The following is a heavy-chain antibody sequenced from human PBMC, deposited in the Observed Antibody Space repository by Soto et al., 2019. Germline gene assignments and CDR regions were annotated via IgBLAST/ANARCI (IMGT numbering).Heavy chain of an antibody. V-gene: IGHV3-33*01. CDR2: IWYDGSNK. D-gene: IGHD3-10*01. CDR3: ARELSGSGPDY. J-gene: IGHJ4*02. Sequence: QVQLVESGGGVVQPGRSLRLSCAASGFTFSSYGLHWVRQAPGKGLEWVAVIWYDGSNKYYADSVKGRFTISRDNSKSTLYLQMNSLRAEDTAMYYCARELSGSGPDYWGQGTLVTVSS. CDR1: GFTFSSYG.